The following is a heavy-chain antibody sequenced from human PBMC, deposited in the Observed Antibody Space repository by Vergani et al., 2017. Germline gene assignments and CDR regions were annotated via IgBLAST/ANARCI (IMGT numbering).Heavy chain of an antibody. CDR1: GASIRSSNYY. J-gene: IGHJ5*02. CDR2: IYYSGST. D-gene: IGHD6-19*01. Sequence: QLQLQESGPGLVQPSATLSLTCSVSGASIRSSNYYWGWIRQPPGKGLEWIASIYYSGSTYYNPSLKSRVTIAVDTSQNQFSLKLSSVTAADTAVYFCARHSTVEWLVKLGWIDPWGQGILVTVSS. V-gene: IGHV4-39*01. CDR3: ARHSTVEWLVKLGWIDP.